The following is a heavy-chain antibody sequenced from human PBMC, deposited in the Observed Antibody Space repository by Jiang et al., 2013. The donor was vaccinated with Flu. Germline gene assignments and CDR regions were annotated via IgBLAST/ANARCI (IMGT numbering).Heavy chain of an antibody. Sequence: KPTQTLTLTCTVSGFSLSNARMGVSWIRQPPGKALEWLAHIFSNDEKSYSTSLKSRLTISKDTSKSQVVLTMTNMDPVDTATYYCARTSGWVIAAAYWFDPWGQGTLVTVSS. J-gene: IGHJ5*02. CDR1: GFSLSNARMG. CDR3: ARTSGWVIAAAYWFDP. CDR2: IFSNDEK. V-gene: IGHV2-26*01. D-gene: IGHD6-13*01.